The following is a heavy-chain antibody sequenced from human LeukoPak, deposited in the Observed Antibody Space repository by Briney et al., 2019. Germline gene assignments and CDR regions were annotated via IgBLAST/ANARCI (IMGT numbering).Heavy chain of an antibody. D-gene: IGHD2-2*01. J-gene: IGHJ4*02. CDR2: MDEYGSDI. V-gene: IGHV3-7*01. Sequence: PGGSLRLSCAASGFTFSSYEMSWVRQAPGKGLEWVAIMDEYGSDIFYVESVKGRFIISRANARNSLYLQMNNLRAEDTAVYYCARPRGCGSARCNNFDCWGQGTLVTVSS. CDR3: ARPRGCGSARCNNFDC. CDR1: GFTFSSYE.